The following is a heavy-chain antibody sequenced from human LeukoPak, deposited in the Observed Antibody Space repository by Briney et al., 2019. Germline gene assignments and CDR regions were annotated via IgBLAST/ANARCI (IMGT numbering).Heavy chain of an antibody. J-gene: IGHJ5*02. CDR2: ISSSSSTI. D-gene: IGHD6-13*01. CDR3: AKPSSGYSSSWYDWFDP. Sequence: GGSLRLSCAASGFTFSSYSMNWVRQAPGKGLEWVSYISSSSSTIYYADSVKGRFTISRDNSKNTLYLQMNSLRAEDTAVYYCAKPSSGYSSSWYDWFDPWGQGTLVTVSS. CDR1: GFTFSSYS. V-gene: IGHV3-48*01.